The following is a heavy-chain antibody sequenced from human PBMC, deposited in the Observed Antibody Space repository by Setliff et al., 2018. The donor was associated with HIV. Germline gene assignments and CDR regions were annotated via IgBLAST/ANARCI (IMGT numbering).Heavy chain of an antibody. D-gene: IGHD3-3*01. CDR3: ATPDYNFLRGVNVWYFDY. CDR2: INPSGGST. V-gene: IGHV1-46*01. Sequence: ASVKVSCKASGYTFTSYYMHWVRQAPGQGLEWMGIINPSGGSTSYAQKFQGRVTMTRDTSTSTVYMELSSLRSEDTAVYYCATPDYNFLRGVNVWYFDYWGQGTLVTVSS. J-gene: IGHJ4*02. CDR1: GYTFTSYY.